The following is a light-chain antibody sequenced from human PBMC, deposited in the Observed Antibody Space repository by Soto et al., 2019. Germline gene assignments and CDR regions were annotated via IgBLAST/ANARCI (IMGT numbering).Light chain of an antibody. J-gene: IGKJ5*01. CDR1: QSLLHSDGKTY. V-gene: IGKV2D-29*01. CDR2: DVS. Sequence: DIVMTQTPLSLSVTPGQPASISCKSSQSLLHSDGKTYFYWYQQKPGKAPKXLIYDVSNLETGVPSRFSGSGSETHFTLTINSRQPEDIATYYCQQYDNYDITFGQGTRLEIK. CDR3: QQYDNYDIT.